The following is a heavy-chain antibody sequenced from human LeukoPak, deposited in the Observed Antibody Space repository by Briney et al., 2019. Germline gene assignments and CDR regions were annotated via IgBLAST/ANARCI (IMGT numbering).Heavy chain of an antibody. Sequence: ETLXXXCTVSGGSISSYYWTWIRQFPGKGLEWIGYIYYSGITNYNPSLKSRVTISVDTSKNQFSLKLTSVTAANTAVYYCARGHIAAGGNDLFDYWGQGALVTVSS. CDR1: GGSISSYY. V-gene: IGHV4-59*01. CDR2: IYYSGIT. CDR3: ARGHIAAGGNDLFDY. J-gene: IGHJ4*02. D-gene: IGHD6-13*01.